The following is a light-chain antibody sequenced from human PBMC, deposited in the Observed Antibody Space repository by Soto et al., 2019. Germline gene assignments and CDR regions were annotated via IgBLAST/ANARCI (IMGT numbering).Light chain of an antibody. CDR3: QQYDNLAFT. J-gene: IGKJ3*01. CDR2: DAS. CDR1: QDISNY. Sequence: DIQMTQSPSSLSASVGDRVTITCQASQDISNYLNWYQQKPGKAPKLLIYDASNLETGVPSRFSGSGSGTDFTFTSSSLQPEDIATYYCQQYDNLAFTFGPGTKVDIK. V-gene: IGKV1-33*01.